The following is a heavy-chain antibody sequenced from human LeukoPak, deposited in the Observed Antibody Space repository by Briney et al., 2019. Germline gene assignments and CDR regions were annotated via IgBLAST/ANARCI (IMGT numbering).Heavy chain of an antibody. CDR1: GFTFTSSA. CDR2: IVVGSGNT. Sequence: SVKVSCKASGFTFTSSAMQWVRQARGQRLEWIGWIVVGSGNTNYAQKFQERVTITRDMSTSTAYMELSSLRSEDTAVYYCAAGTYYDSGPFPYYFDYWGQGTLVTVSS. J-gene: IGHJ4*02. CDR3: AAGTYYDSGPFPYYFDY. D-gene: IGHD3-3*01. V-gene: IGHV1-58*02.